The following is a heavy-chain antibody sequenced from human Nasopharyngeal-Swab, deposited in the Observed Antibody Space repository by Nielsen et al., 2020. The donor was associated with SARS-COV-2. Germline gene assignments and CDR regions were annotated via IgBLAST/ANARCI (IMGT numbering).Heavy chain of an antibody. CDR2: IYSGGSST. D-gene: IGHD3-16*01. CDR3: AKWGGLFAPPFDY. J-gene: IGHJ4*02. Sequence: GGSLRLSCAASGFTFSSYAMSWVRQAPGKGLEWVSVIYSGGSSTYYADSVKGRFTISRDNPKNTLYLQMNSLRAEDTAVYYCAKWGGLFAPPFDYWGQGTLVTVSS. CDR1: GFTFSSYA. V-gene: IGHV3-23*03.